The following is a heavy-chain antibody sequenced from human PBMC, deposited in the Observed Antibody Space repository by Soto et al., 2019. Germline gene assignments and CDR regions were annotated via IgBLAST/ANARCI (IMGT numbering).Heavy chain of an antibody. CDR2: ISPTVGIT. CDR1: GGTFSSYI. Sequence: QVHLVQSGAEVKKPGSSVTVSCKASGGTFSSYIISWVRQAPGQGLEWMGRISPTVGITNYAQKFQGRVTITADRSTSTAYMELNSLRSEDTAMYYCATLGSGSYDYWGRGTLVTVSS. J-gene: IGHJ4*01. CDR3: ATLGSGSYDY. D-gene: IGHD1-26*01. V-gene: IGHV1-69*02.